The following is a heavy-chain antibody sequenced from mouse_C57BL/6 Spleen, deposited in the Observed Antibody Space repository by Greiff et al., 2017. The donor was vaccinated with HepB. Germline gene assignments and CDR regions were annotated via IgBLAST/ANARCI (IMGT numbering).Heavy chain of an antibody. Sequence: QVQLKQSGAELVRPGASVTLSCKASGYTFTDYEMHWVKQTPVHGLEWIGAIDPETGGTADNQKFKGKAILTADKSSSTAYMELRSLTSEDSAVYYCTREGYGYDLDYWGQGTTLTVSS. V-gene: IGHV1-15*01. CDR3: TREGYGYDLDY. D-gene: IGHD2-2*01. CDR2: IDPETGGT. J-gene: IGHJ2*01. CDR1: GYTFTDYE.